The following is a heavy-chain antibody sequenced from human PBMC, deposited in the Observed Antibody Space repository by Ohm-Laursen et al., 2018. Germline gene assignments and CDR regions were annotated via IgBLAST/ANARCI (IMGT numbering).Heavy chain of an antibody. CDR1: GGTFSSYA. CDR2: IIPIFGTA. J-gene: IGHJ4*02. D-gene: IGHD3-10*01. Sequence: SVKVSCKASGGTFSSYAISWVRQAPGQGLEWMGGIIPIFGTAKYAQKFQGRVTITADKSTSTAYMELSSLRSEDTAVYYCARVGAYYYGSEHYFDYWGQGTLVTVSS. V-gene: IGHV1-69*06. CDR3: ARVGAYYYGSEHYFDY.